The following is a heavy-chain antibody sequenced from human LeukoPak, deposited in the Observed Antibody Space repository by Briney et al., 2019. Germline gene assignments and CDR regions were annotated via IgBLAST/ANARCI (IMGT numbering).Heavy chain of an antibody. CDR1: GYIFTSYW. J-gene: IGHJ1*01. D-gene: IGHD4-23*01. V-gene: IGHV5-51*01. CDR2: IYPGDSDT. Sequence: GESLKISCKGSGYIFTSYWIGWVRQMPGKGLEWMGIIYPGDSDTRYSPSFQGQVTISADKSISTAYLQWSSLKASDTAMYYCARLPGGNPGPEYFQHWGQGALVTVSS. CDR3: ARLPGGNPGPEYFQH.